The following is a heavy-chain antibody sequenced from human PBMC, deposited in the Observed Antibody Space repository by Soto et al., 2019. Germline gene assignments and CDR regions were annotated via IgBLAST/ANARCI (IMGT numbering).Heavy chain of an antibody. CDR1: EFTFSSYW. CDR3: XXXXXXXXXXSYFFDY. V-gene: IGHV3-74*01. Sequence: EVQLVESGGGLVQPGGSLRLSCAASEFTFSSYWMHWVRQAPGRGLVWVSRISSDGSSTSYADSVKGRFTISRDNAKXXXXXXXXXXXXXXXXXXXXXXXXXXXXXXSYFFDYWGQGTLVTVSS. CDR2: ISSDGSST. J-gene: IGHJ4*02.